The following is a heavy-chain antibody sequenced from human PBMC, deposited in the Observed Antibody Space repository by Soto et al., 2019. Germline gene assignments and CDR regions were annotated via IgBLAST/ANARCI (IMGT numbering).Heavy chain of an antibody. CDR3: ASDYMVRGVMRGFDP. CDR1: GGSISSSNW. CDR2: IYHSGST. Sequence: QVQLQESGPGLVKPSGTLSLTCAVSGGSISSSNWWSWVRQPPGKGLEWIGEIYHSGSTNYNPSRKSRVTIAVDRSKSQVSLRLSSVAAADTAVYYCASDYMVRGVMRGFDPWGQGTLVTVSS. V-gene: IGHV4-4*02. J-gene: IGHJ5*02. D-gene: IGHD3-10*01.